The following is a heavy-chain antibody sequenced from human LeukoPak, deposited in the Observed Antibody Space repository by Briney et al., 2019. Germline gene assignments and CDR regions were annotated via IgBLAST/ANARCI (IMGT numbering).Heavy chain of an antibody. CDR2: FDPEDGET. Sequence: MXXXXQAPGKGLEWMGGFDPEDGETIYAQKFQGRVTMTEDTSTDTAYMELSSLRSEDTAVYYCATATIGANFDYWGQGTLVTVSS. V-gene: IGHV1-24*01. CDR3: ATATIGANFDY. J-gene: IGHJ4*02. D-gene: IGHD6-13*01.